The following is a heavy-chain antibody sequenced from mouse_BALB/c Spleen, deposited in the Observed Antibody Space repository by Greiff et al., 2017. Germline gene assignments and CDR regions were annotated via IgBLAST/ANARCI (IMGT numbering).Heavy chain of an antibody. CDR3: ARYYRYDGGYAMDY. Sequence: DVMLVESGGGLVQPGGSRKLSCAASGFTFSSFGMHCVRQAPEKGLEWVAYISSGSSTIYYADTVKGRFTISRDNPKNTLFLQMTSLRSEDTAMYDCARYYRYDGGYAMDYWGQGTSVTVSS. V-gene: IGHV5-17*02. CDR1: GFTFSSFG. CDR2: ISSGSSTI. D-gene: IGHD2-14*01. J-gene: IGHJ4*01.